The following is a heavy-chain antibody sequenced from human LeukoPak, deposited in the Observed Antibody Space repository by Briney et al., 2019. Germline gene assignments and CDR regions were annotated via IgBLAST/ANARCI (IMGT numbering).Heavy chain of an antibody. CDR1: GFTFSNVW. CDR2: IKSKKDGETI. J-gene: IGHJ4*02. D-gene: IGHD2-15*01. Sequence: PGGSLRLSCGASGFTFSNVWMSWVRQAPGKGLEWVGRIKSKKDGETIDCAAPAKGRFSISRDDSINTLYLQMNSLKTEDTAVYYCATGAPSGGGYFDYWGQGTLVTVSS. CDR3: ATGAPSGGGYFDY. V-gene: IGHV3-15*01.